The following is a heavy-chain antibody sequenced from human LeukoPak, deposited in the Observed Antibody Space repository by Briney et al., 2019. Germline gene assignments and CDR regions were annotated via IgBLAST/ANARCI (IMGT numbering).Heavy chain of an antibody. CDR3: ARWYQLPRPTVNWFDP. Sequence: GGSLRLSCAVSGFTFSSYGMHCVRQATGKGMGWVAVIRYVGSNKYYADSVKSRFTISRQNSKNTLYLQMNRLRAEDTAVYDCARWYQLPRPTVNWFDPWGQGTLVTVSS. J-gene: IGHJ5*02. D-gene: IGHD2-2*01. CDR2: IRYVGSNK. CDR1: GFTFSSYG. V-gene: IGHV3-33*01.